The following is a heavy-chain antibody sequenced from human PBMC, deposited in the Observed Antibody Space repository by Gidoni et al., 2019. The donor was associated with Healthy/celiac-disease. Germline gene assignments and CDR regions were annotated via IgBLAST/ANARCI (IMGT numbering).Heavy chain of an antibody. CDR3: AGPGYYDILTGPPLDY. J-gene: IGHJ4*02. Sequence: EVQLLESGGGLVKSGGSLRRSCAASGFTFSSYAMCWVRQAPGKGLVWVSAISGSVGSTYYADSVKGRFTISRDNSKNTLYLQMNSLRAEDTAVYYCAGPGYYDILTGPPLDYWGQGTLVTVSS. CDR1: GFTFSSYA. D-gene: IGHD3-9*01. V-gene: IGHV3-23*01. CDR2: ISGSVGST.